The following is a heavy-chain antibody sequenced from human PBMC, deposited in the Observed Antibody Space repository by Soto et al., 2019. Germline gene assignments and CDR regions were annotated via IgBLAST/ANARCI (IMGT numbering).Heavy chain of an antibody. CDR2: INSDGSST. Sequence: GGSLRLSCAASGFTFSSYWMHWVRQAPGKGLVWVSRINSDGSSTSYADSVKGRFTISRDNAKNTLYLQMNSLRAEDTAVYYCARVKSSSPPDYWGQGTLVTVSS. J-gene: IGHJ4*02. D-gene: IGHD6-6*01. CDR1: GFTFSSYW. CDR3: ARVKSSSPPDY. V-gene: IGHV3-74*01.